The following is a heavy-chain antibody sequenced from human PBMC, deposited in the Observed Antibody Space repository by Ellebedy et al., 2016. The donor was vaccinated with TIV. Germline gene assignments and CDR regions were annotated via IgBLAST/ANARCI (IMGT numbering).Heavy chain of an antibody. CDR3: ARDESSGWPHPTSFDY. CDR1: GFTFSSYW. V-gene: IGHV3-7*01. D-gene: IGHD6-19*01. Sequence: GESLKISXAASGFTFSSYWMSWVRQAPGKGLEWVANIKQDGSEKYYVDSVKGRFTISRDNAKNSLYLQVNSLRAEDTAVYYCARDESSGWPHPTSFDYWGQGTLVTVSS. CDR2: IKQDGSEK. J-gene: IGHJ4*02.